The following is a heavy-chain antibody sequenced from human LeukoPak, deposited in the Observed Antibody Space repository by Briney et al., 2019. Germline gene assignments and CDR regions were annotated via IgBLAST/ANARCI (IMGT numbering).Heavy chain of an antibody. CDR3: VKHVGSRWSNNRFDP. CDR2: VSRFGGTT. J-gene: IGHJ5*02. Sequence: GGSLRLSCATSGFTFDSYAMSWVRQAPGKGLEWVSAVSRFGGTTYYADSAKGRFTISRDNSNNTVYLQMNSLRVGDTALYYCVKHVGSRWSNNRFDPWGQGTLVTVS. CDR1: GFTFDSYA. V-gene: IGHV3-23*01. D-gene: IGHD6-13*01.